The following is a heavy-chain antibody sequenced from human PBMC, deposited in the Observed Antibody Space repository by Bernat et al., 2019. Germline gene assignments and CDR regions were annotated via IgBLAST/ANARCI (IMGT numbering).Heavy chain of an antibody. Sequence: QVQLQQSGPGLVKPSQTLSLTCAISGDSVSSNSAAWNWIRQSPSRGLEWLGRTYYRSNWYYDSAVSVKGRLTVNPDTSKNLFSLQLNSVTPDDTAIYYCARDRTQTLDSWGQGTLVTVSS. CDR2: TYYRSNWYY. CDR1: GDSVSSNSAA. V-gene: IGHV6-1*01. CDR3: ARDRTQTLDS. J-gene: IGHJ4*02.